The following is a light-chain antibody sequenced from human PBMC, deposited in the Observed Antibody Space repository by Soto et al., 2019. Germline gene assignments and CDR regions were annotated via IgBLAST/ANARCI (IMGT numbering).Light chain of an antibody. CDR3: QQRYKTSLSS. J-gene: IGKJ2*01. CDR1: QRIDNF. CDR2: GAS. V-gene: IGKV1-39*01. Sequence: DIQMTQSPSFLSASVGDRVTITCRASQRIDNFLNWYQQKPGKAPKLLIYGASSLQSGVPSRFSGSGSGTDFTLPITSLQPEDSASYHCQQRYKTSLSSFGQGTKVEIK.